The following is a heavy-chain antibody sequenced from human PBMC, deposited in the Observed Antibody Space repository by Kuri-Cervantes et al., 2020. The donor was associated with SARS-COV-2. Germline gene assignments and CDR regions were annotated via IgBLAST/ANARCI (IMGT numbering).Heavy chain of an antibody. J-gene: IGHJ6*02. CDR1: GFTFSSYG. Sequence: GESLKISCAASGFTFSSYGMHWVRQAPGKGLEWVAVISYDGSNKYYADSVKGRFTIPRDNSKNTLYLQMNSLRAEDTAVYYCAKGDYCSSTSCYSYYYYYGMDVWGQGTTVTVSS. CDR3: AKGDYCSSTSCYSYYYYYGMDV. D-gene: IGHD2-2*01. CDR2: ISYDGSNK. V-gene: IGHV3-30*18.